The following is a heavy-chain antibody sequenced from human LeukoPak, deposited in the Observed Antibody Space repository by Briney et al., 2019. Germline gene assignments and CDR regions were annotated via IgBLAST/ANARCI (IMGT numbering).Heavy chain of an antibody. D-gene: IGHD3-3*01. CDR3: ARDSDFWSGYYYFDY. V-gene: IGHV4-30-4*08. J-gene: IGHJ4*02. CDR1: GGSISRADYY. CDR2: IYYSGST. Sequence: PSQTLSLTCTVSGGSISRADYYWSWIRQPPGKGLEWIGYIYYSGSTYYNPSLKSRATISIDTSKNQFSLKLSSVTAADTVVYYCARDSDFWSGYYYFDYWGQGTLVTVSS.